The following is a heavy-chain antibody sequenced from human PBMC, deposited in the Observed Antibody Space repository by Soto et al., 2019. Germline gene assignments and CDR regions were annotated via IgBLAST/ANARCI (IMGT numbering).Heavy chain of an antibody. CDR2: IYYSGST. CDR1: GGSVSSGSYY. Sequence: SETLSLTCTVSGGSVSSGSYYWSWIRQPPGKGLEWIGYIYYSGSTNYNPSLKSRVTISVDTSKNQFSLKLSSVTAADTAVYYCARTSRAVAHDYWGQGTLVTVSS. CDR3: ARTSRAVAHDY. D-gene: IGHD6-19*01. V-gene: IGHV4-61*01. J-gene: IGHJ4*02.